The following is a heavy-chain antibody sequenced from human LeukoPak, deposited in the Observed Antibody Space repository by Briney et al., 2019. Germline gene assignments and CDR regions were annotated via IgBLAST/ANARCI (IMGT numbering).Heavy chain of an antibody. CDR1: GFSFSNSW. Sequence: GESLRLSCAASGFSFSNSWMDWVRQAPGKGLEWVANIKGDGSDKDYVDSVKGRFTISRDNAKNLLYLQMNSLRAEDTAVYFCSWSLNYWGLGTLVTVSS. V-gene: IGHV3-7*01. CDR2: IKGDGSDK. J-gene: IGHJ4*02. CDR3: SWSLNY. D-gene: IGHD1-26*01.